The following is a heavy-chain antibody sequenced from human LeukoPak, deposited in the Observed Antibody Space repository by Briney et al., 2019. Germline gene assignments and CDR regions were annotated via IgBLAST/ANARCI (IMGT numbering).Heavy chain of an antibody. CDR2: IYHSGST. Sequence: SGTLSLTCAVSGGSISSSNWWSWVRQPPGKGLEWIGEIYHSGSTNYNPSLKSRVTISVDKSKNQFSLKLSSVTAADTAVYYCARDLGSRGWIFDRYFDLWGRGTLVTVSS. CDR3: ARDLGSRGWIFDRYFDL. D-gene: IGHD6-19*01. CDR1: GGSISSSNW. J-gene: IGHJ2*01. V-gene: IGHV4-4*02.